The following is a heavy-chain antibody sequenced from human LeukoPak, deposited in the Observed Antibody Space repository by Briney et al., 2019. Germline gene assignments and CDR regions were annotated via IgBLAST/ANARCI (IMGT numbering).Heavy chain of an antibody. J-gene: IGHJ3*02. D-gene: IGHD2-2*01. Sequence: SETLSLTCAVYGGSFSGYYWSWIRQHPGKGLEWIGYIYYSGSTYYNPSLKSRVTISVDTSKNQFSLKLSSVTAADTAVYYCARDRSDIVVVPAAIPGAFDIWGQGTMVTVSS. CDR3: ARDRSDIVVVPAAIPGAFDI. CDR1: GGSFSGYY. V-gene: IGHV4-31*11. CDR2: IYYSGST.